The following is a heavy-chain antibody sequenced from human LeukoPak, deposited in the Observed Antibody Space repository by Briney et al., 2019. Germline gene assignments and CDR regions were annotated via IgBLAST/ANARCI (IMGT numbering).Heavy chain of an antibody. Sequence: GASVKVSCKASGYTFTSYDINWVRQATGQGLEWMGWMNPNSGYTGYAQKFQARVTMARNTSINTAYMELSSLRSEDTAVYYCARSKTGSLGNWFDLWGQGTLVTASS. CDR2: MNPNSGYT. V-gene: IGHV1-8*01. D-gene: IGHD1-1*01. CDR1: GYTFTSYD. J-gene: IGHJ5*02. CDR3: ARSKTGSLGNWFDL.